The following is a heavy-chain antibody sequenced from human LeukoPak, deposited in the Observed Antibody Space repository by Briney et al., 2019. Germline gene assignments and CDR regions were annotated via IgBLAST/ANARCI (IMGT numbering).Heavy chain of an antibody. D-gene: IGHD1-26*01. V-gene: IGHV4-30-2*01. CDR2: IYHSGST. Sequence: SETLSLTCAVSGGSISSGGYSWSWIRQPPGKGLEWIGYIYHSGSTYYNPSLKSRVTISVDRSKNQFSLKLSSVTAADTAVYYCARGSGSYHLHAFDIWGQGTMVTVSS. CDR1: GGSISSGGYS. CDR3: ARGSGSYHLHAFDI. J-gene: IGHJ3*02.